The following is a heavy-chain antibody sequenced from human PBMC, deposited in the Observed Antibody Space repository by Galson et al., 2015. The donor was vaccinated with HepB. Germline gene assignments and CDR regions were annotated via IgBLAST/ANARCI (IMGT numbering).Heavy chain of an antibody. CDR2: IKQDGSEK. CDR1: GFTFSTYW. V-gene: IGHV3-7*01. J-gene: IGHJ4*02. Sequence: SLRLSCAASGFTFSTYWMNWVRQAPGKGLEWVANIKQDGSEKYYVDSVKGRFTISRDNAKNSLYLQLNSLRAEDTAVYYCTRSTVTTYYYFDSWGQGTLVTVSS. CDR3: TRSTVTTYYYFDS. D-gene: IGHD4-17*01.